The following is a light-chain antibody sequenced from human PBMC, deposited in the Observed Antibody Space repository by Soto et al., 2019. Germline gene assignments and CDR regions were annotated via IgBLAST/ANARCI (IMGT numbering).Light chain of an antibody. V-gene: IGKV3-15*01. CDR3: QHYGDSLFT. CDR2: GAS. CDR1: QSVSSN. J-gene: IGKJ3*01. Sequence: IVMSLSPDTLSVSPGARATLSCRASQSVSSNLAWYQQKPGQAPRLLIYGASTRATGIPARFSGSGSGTDFTLTISRLEPEDFAVYYCQHYGDSLFTFGPGTKVDI.